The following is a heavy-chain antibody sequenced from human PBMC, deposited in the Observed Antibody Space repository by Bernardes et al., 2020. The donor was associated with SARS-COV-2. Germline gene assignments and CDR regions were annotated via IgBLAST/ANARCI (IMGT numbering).Heavy chain of an antibody. V-gene: IGHV3-21*01. D-gene: IGHD6-6*01. CDR2: ISSTGNFK. Sequence: VGSLRLSCAASGFIFTSYSFNWVRQAPGKGLEWVSSISSTGNFKYYADSVKGRFTISKDNAKGSLFLQMNNLRVDDTAIYYCAKARNGASSPRYYSGIDVWGQGTTVTVSS. CDR1: GFIFTSYS. CDR3: AKARNGASSPRYYSGIDV. J-gene: IGHJ6*02.